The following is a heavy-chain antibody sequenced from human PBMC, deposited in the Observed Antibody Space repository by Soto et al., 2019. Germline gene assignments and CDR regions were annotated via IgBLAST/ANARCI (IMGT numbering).Heavy chain of an antibody. J-gene: IGHJ4*02. V-gene: IGHV5-51*01. D-gene: IGHD3-10*01. CDR3: ARQDGFGLYYFDY. CDR1: GYIFTGYW. CDR2: IYPTDSDI. Sequence: GESLKISCNTSGYIFTGYWVAWVRQTPGRGLEWMGIIYPTDSDIRYSPSFQGQVTISADKSISTVYLQWSSLKASDTAMYYCARQDGFGLYYFDYWGQGTLVTVSS.